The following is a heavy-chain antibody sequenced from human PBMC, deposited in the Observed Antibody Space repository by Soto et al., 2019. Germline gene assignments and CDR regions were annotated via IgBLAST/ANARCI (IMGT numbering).Heavy chain of an antibody. Sequence: QVQLVQSGAEVKKPGSSVKVSCKASGGTFSSYAISWVRQAPGQGLEWMGGIIPVFGTGIYAQKFQGRVTITAYKSTNTSYMELSSLRSDDTAVYFCARVGGTGGYTYGLDYWGQGTLVTVSS. J-gene: IGHJ4*02. D-gene: IGHD5-18*01. CDR3: ARVGGTGGYTYGLDY. CDR1: GGTFSSYA. V-gene: IGHV1-69*06. CDR2: IIPVFGTG.